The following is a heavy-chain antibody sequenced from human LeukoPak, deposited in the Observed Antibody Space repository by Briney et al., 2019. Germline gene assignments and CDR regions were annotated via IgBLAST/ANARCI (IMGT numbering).Heavy chain of an antibody. J-gene: IGHJ4*02. CDR1: GFTFSRYG. D-gene: IGHD5-24*01. CDR3: ARVVRVRDGYNSVGYYFDY. Sequence: GGSLRLSCEASGFTFSRYGMHWVRQAPGKELEWVAFNWDDGRNEYYADSVKGRFTISRDNSKNTLYLQMNSLRAEDTAVYYCARVVRVRDGYNSVGYYFDYWGQGTLVTVSS. V-gene: IGHV3-30*02. CDR2: NWDDGRNE.